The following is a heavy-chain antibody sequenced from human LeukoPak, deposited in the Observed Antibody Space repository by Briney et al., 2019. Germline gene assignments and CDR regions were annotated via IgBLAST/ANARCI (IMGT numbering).Heavy chain of an antibody. J-gene: IGHJ3*02. CDR3: AKNGGWYAFDI. D-gene: IGHD1-1*01. V-gene: IGHV3-21*01. CDR2: ISSSSSYI. Sequence: GGSLRLSCAASGFTFSSYSTNWVRQAPGKGLEWVSSISSSSSYIYYADSLKGRFTISRDNAKNSLYLQMNSLRAEDTAVYYCAKNGGWYAFDIWGQGTMVTVSS. CDR1: GFTFSSYS.